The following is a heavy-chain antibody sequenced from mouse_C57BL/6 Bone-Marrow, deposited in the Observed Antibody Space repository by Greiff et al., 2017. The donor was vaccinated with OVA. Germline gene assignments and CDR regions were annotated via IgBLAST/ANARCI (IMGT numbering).Heavy chain of an antibody. J-gene: IGHJ2*01. V-gene: IGHV14-4*01. CDR1: GFNIKDDY. Sequence: VQLQQSGAELVRPGASVKLSCTASGFNIKDDYMNWVKERPEQGLEWIGWIDPENGDTEYASKFQGKATITADPSSKTVYLHLSSLTSEDTAVYYYTTYRYWGQGTTLTVSS. CDR2: IDPENGDT. CDR3: TTYRY.